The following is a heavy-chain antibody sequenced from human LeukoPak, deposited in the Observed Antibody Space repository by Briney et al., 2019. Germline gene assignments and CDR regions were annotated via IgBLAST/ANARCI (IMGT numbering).Heavy chain of an antibody. CDR1: GFPFSSYW. Sequence: GGSLRLSCVASGFPFSSYWMTWVRQAPGKGLEWVANKKQDGSKKSYVDSVKGRFTVSRDNAKNSLYLQMNSLRAEDTAIYYCTRVGYIDEGIDYWGQGTLVTVSS. J-gene: IGHJ4*02. CDR2: KKQDGSKK. V-gene: IGHV3-7*04. CDR3: TRVGYIDEGIDY. D-gene: IGHD5-24*01.